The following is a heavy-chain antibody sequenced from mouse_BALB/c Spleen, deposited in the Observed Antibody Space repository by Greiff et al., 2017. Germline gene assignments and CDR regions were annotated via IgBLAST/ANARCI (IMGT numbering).Heavy chain of an antibody. CDR3: ARVGYDYRRPYAMDY. CDR2: IDPENGNT. CDR1: GFNIKDYY. V-gene: IGHV14-1*02. D-gene: IGHD2-4*01. J-gene: IGHJ4*01. Sequence: EVQLQQSGAELVRPGALVKLSCKASGFNIKDYYMHWVKQRPEQGLEWIGWIDPENGNTIYDPKFQGKASITADTSSNTAYVQLSSLTSEDTAVYYCARVGYDYRRPYAMDYWGQGTSVTVSS.